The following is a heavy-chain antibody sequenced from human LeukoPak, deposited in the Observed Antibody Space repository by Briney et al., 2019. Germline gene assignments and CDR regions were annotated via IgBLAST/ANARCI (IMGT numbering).Heavy chain of an antibody. CDR2: ISHDGSNK. CDR3: ARVLPMKLRLGEFYY. V-gene: IGHV3-30*04. Sequence: GRSLRLSCAASGFTFSSYAMHWVRQAPGKGLEWVAAISHDGSNKYYADSVKGRFTISRDNSKNTLYLQMNSLRAEDTAVYYCARVLPMKLRLGEFYYWGLGTLVTVSS. J-gene: IGHJ4*02. D-gene: IGHD3-16*01. CDR1: GFTFSSYA.